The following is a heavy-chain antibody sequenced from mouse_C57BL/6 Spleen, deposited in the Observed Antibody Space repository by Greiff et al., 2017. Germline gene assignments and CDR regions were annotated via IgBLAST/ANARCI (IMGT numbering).Heavy chain of an antibody. CDR2: INPSTGGT. CDR1: GYSFTGYY. CDR3: AMFKGYAMDY. V-gene: IGHV1-42*01. Sequence: VQLQQSGPELVKPGASVKISCKASGYSFTGYYMNWVKQSPEKSLEWIGEINPSTGGTTYNQKFKAKATLTVDKSSSTAYMQLKSLTSEDSAVYYCAMFKGYAMDYWGQGTSVTVSS. J-gene: IGHJ4*01.